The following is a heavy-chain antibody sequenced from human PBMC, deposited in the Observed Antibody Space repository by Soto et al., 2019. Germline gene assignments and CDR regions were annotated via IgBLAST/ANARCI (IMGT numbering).Heavy chain of an antibody. CDR1: GFSLRTYW. CDR3: ARGGYYESTGYLFPIDY. J-gene: IGHJ4*02. Sequence: EVQLLESGGGLVQPGGSLRLSCAVSGFSLRTYWMHWVRQAPGKGLVWVSRIKSDGSSTSYADSVKGRFTISRDNAKNTLFLQMNSLRADDTAVYYCARGGYYESTGYLFPIDYWGQGTLVTVSS. D-gene: IGHD3-22*01. CDR2: IKSDGSST. V-gene: IGHV3-74*02.